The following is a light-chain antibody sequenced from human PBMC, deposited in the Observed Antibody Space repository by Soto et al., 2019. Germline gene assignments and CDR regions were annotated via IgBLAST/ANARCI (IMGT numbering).Light chain of an antibody. CDR2: EVI. CDR1: SSDVGGYNY. Sequence: QSALTQPASVSGSPGQSITISCTGTSSDVGGYNYVSWYQQHPGKAPRLMVFEVINRPSGVSNRFSGSKSGNVASLTISGLQAEDEADYYCCSYTGTDTLAVFGSGTKLTVL. V-gene: IGLV2-14*01. CDR3: CSYTGTDTLAV. J-gene: IGLJ1*01.